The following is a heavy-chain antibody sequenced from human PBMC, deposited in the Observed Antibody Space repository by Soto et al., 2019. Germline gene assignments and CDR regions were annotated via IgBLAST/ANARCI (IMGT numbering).Heavy chain of an antibody. J-gene: IGHJ4*02. CDR2: LVPVFGTA. D-gene: IGHD3-10*01. Sequence: QVQLVQSGAVVKKPGSSVKVSCKASGGTFSSLAISWVRQAPGQGLEWMGGLVPVFGTANYAQKFQDRVTITADKSTITSYMELSSLRTEDTSVYYCARSPGVFDYWGQGTLVTVSS. V-gene: IGHV1-69*06. CDR3: ARSPGVFDY. CDR1: GGTFSSLA.